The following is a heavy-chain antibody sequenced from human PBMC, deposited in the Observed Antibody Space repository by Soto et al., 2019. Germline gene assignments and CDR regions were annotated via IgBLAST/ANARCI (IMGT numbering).Heavy chain of an antibody. D-gene: IGHD3-22*01. CDR3: ARDGDYYESSGYFLREAFEI. Sequence: QVQLVESGGGLVKPGGSLRLSCAASGFTFSDYYISWIRQAPGKGLEWISYISSSGTTISYAESVEGRFTISRDNAKNSLYLQMNSLRAEDTAVYYCARDGDYYESSGYFLREAFEIWGQGTMVTVSP. J-gene: IGHJ3*02. CDR2: ISSSGTTI. CDR1: GFTFSDYY. V-gene: IGHV3-11*01.